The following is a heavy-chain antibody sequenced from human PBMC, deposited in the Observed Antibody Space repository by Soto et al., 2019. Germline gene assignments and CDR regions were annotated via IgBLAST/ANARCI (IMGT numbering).Heavy chain of an antibody. J-gene: IGHJ4*02. CDR2: IYPGDSDT. D-gene: IGHD3-9*01. CDR3: ARSSLEDYDILIPFDY. V-gene: IGHV5-51*01. CDR1: GYSFTSYW. Sequence: EVQLVQSGAEVKKPGESLKISCKGSGYSFTSYWIGWVRQMPGKGLEWMGIIYPGDSDTRYSPSFQGQVTISADKSISTAYLQWSSLKASDTAMYYCARSSLEDYDILIPFDYWGQGTLVTVSS.